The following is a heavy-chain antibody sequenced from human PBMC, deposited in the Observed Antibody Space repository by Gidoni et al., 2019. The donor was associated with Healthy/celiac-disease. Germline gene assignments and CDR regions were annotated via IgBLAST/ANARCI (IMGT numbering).Heavy chain of an antibody. D-gene: IGHD1-7*01. V-gene: IGHV3-23*01. Sequence: EVQLLESGGGLVQPGGSLRLSCAASGFTFSRYAMSWVRQAPGKGLGWVSAISGSGGSTYYADSVKGRFTISRDNSKNTLYLQMNSLRAEDTAVYYCAKEGTRDGYNKDAFDIWGQGTMVTVSS. J-gene: IGHJ3*02. CDR3: AKEGTRDGYNKDAFDI. CDR2: ISGSGGST. CDR1: GFTFSRYA.